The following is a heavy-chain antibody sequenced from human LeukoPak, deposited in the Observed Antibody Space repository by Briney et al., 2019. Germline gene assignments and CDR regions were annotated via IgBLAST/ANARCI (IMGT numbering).Heavy chain of an antibody. D-gene: IGHD6-13*01. J-gene: IGHJ4*02. Sequence: PSETLSLTCTVSAGSISSSSYYWGWIRQPPGKGLEWIGSIYYSGSTYYNPSLKSRVTISVDTSKNQFSLKLSSVTAADTAVYYCARQAAAGSKGVDYWGQGTLVSVSS. CDR1: AGSISSSSYY. CDR2: IYYSGST. V-gene: IGHV4-39*01. CDR3: ARQAAAGSKGVDY.